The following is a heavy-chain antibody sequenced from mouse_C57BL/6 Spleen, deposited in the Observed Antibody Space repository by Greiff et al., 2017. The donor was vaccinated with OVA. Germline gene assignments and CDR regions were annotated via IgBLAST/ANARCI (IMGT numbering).Heavy chain of an antibody. CDR2: IWTGGGT. CDR3: ARNWIYDGDYFDY. CDR1: GFSLTSYA. D-gene: IGHD2-3*01. J-gene: IGHJ2*01. V-gene: IGHV2-9-1*01. Sequence: VQLQQSGPGLVAPSQRLSITCTVSGFSLTSYAISWVRQPPGKGLEWLGVIWTGGGTNYNSALKSRLSISKDNSKSQVFLKMNSLQTDDTARYYCARNWIYDGDYFDYWGQGTTLTVSS.